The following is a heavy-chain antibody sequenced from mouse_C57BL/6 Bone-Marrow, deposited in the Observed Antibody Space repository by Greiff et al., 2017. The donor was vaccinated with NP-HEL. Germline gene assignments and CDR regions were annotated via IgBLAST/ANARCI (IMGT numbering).Heavy chain of an antibody. CDR1: GFTFSSYA. CDR2: ISDGGSYT. CDR3: ARDPFDY. J-gene: IGHJ2*01. V-gene: IGHV5-4*01. Sequence: EVQGVESGGGLVKPGGSLKLSCAASGFTFSSYAMSWVRQTPEKRLAWVATISDGGSYTYYPDNVKGRFTISRDNAKNNRYLQMSHLKSEDTAMYYCARDPFDYWGQGTTLTVSS.